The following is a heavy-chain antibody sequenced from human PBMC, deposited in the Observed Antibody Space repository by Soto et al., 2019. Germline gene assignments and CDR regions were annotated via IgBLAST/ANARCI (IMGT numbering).Heavy chain of an antibody. D-gene: IGHD2-21*02. V-gene: IGHV3-23*01. CDR3: AKDAVSGDGLWLVPD. CDR2: ITGSGGTI. CDR1: GFSFNKYA. Sequence: PGGSLRLSCAASGFSFNKYAMIWVRQAPGKGQEWVSGITGSGGTIEYIESVKGRFTISRDNSKNTVYLQMNSLRAEDTGMYYCAKDAVSGDGLWLVPDWGQGTPVTVSS. J-gene: IGHJ4*02.